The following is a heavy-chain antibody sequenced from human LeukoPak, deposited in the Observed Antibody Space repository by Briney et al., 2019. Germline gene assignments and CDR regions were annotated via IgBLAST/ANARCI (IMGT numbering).Heavy chain of an antibody. D-gene: IGHD1-14*01. CDR2: IYYSGST. Sequence: SETLSLTCAVSGASISGSGYYWGWIRQPPGKGLEWIRNIYYSGSTYYNPSLKSRLTISVDTSKNQFSLKLTSVTAADTAVYYCARLNKPGWFDPWGQGTLVTVSS. V-gene: IGHV4-39*01. CDR1: GASISGSGYY. J-gene: IGHJ5*02. CDR3: ARLNKPGWFDP.